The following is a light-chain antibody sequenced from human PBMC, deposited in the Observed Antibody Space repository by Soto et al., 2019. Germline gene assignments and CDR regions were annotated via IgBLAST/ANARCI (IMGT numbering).Light chain of an antibody. Sequence: EIVLTQSPGTLSLSPGERATLSCRASQSVSSDFLAWYQQKPGQAPRLLIYGASSRATGVPARFSGSGSGTDFTLTISSLEPEDFAIYHCQQRSDWPPLTFGGGTKVEIK. CDR2: GAS. V-gene: IGKV3-11*01. CDR1: QSVSSD. J-gene: IGKJ4*01. CDR3: QQRSDWPPLT.